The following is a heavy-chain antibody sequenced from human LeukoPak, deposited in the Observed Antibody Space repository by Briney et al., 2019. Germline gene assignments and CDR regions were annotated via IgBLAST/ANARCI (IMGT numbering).Heavy chain of an antibody. CDR3: AHSLWFGDLLPYFDY. D-gene: IGHD3-10*01. Sequence: ESGPTLVKPTQTLTLTCTFSGFSLGTSGVGVGWIRQPPGKALEWLALIYWDDDKRYSPSLKSRLTITKDTSKNQVVLTMTNMDPVDTATYYCAHSLWFGDLLPYFDYWGQGTLVTVSS. J-gene: IGHJ4*02. CDR1: GFSLGTSGVG. CDR2: IYWDDDK. V-gene: IGHV2-5*02.